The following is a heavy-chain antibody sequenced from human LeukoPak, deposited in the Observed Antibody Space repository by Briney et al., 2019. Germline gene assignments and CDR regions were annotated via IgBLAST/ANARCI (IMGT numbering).Heavy chain of an antibody. D-gene: IGHD4-11*01. CDR2: INHSGST. CDR3: ARRTTVTIPFGY. CDR1: GGSFSGYH. J-gene: IGHJ4*02. Sequence: PSETLSLTCAVYGGSFSGYHWSWIRQPPGKGLEWSGEINHSGSTNYNPSLKSRVTISVDKSKNQFSLKLSSVTAADTAVYYCARRTTVTIPFGYWGQGTLVTVSS. V-gene: IGHV4-34*01.